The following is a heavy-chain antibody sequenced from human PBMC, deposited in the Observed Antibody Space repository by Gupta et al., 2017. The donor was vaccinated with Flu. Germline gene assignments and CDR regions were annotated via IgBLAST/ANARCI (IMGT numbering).Heavy chain of an antibody. CDR2: INPNSDT. V-gene: IGHV1-2*02. CDR1: GYTFTGYY. D-gene: IGHD2-15*01. CDR3: VRDVTRGGY. Sequence: QVLLVQSGAELKKPGASVKVSCKASGYTFTGYYMHWVRQAPGQGLEWMGWINPNSDTRYVQKFQGRVTMTRDSSISTAYMELSGLRSDVTAVYYCVRDVTRGGYWGQGTLVTVSS. J-gene: IGHJ4*02.